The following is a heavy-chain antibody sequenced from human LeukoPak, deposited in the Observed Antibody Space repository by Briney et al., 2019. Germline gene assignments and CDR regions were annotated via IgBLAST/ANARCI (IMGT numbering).Heavy chain of an antibody. D-gene: IGHD4-23*01. CDR2: ISYDGSNK. V-gene: IGHV3-30*04. CDR3: ARDNPTDYGGNAFDY. J-gene: IGHJ4*02. Sequence: GGSLRLSCAASGFTFSSYAMHWVRQAPGKGLEWAAVISYDGSNKYYADSVKGRFTISRDNSKNTLYLQMNSLRAEDTAVYYCARDNPTDYGGNAFDYWGQGTLVTVSS. CDR1: GFTFSSYA.